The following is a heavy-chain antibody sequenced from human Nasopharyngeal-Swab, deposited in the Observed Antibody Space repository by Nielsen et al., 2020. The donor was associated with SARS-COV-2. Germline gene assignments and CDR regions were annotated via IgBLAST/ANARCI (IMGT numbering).Heavy chain of an antibody. Sequence: PGKGLEWIGSIYYSGSTYYNPSLKSRVTISVDTSKNQFSLKLSSVTAADTAVYYCARPKQKYYDILTGYPPGAFDIWGQGTMVTVSS. CDR3: ARPKQKYYDILTGYPPGAFDI. D-gene: IGHD3-9*01. V-gene: IGHV4-39*01. CDR2: IYYSGST. J-gene: IGHJ3*02.